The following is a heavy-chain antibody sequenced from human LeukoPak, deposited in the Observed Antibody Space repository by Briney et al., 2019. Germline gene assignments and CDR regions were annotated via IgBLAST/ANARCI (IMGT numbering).Heavy chain of an antibody. D-gene: IGHD6-13*01. CDR3: ARGIAAAGTSYYYMDV. CDR1: AFTFSSYS. J-gene: IGHJ6*03. V-gene: IGHV3-21*01. Sequence: PGGSLRLSCAASAFTFSSYSMNWVRQAPGKGLEWVSSISSSSSYIYYADSVKGRFTISRDNAKNSLYLQMNSLRAEDTAVYYCARGIAAAGTSYYYMDVWGKGTTVTVSS. CDR2: ISSSSSYI.